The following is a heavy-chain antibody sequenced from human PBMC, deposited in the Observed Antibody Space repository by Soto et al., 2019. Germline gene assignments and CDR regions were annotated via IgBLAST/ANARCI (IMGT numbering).Heavy chain of an antibody. CDR1: GFTFSSYN. Sequence: EVQLVESGGGLVQPGGSLRLSCAASGFTFSSYNMNWVRQAPGKGLEWVSYISSSSSTIYYADSVKGRFTISRDKAKNSTYPQQNSLRDGGTAVYYCARDGDSDCLISCDFGYYYYGMDVWGQGTPVTVSS. D-gene: IGHD2-21*01. CDR3: ARDGDSDCLISCDFGYYYYGMDV. V-gene: IGHV3-48*02. J-gene: IGHJ6*02. CDR2: ISSSSSTI.